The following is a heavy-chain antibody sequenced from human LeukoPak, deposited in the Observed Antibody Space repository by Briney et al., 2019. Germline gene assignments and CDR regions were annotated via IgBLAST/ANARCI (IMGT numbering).Heavy chain of an antibody. CDR2: IYYSGST. J-gene: IGHJ4*02. CDR1: SGSISSYY. CDR3: ARALLPGGSGCYYRSDY. V-gene: IGHV4-59*01. Sequence: PSETLTLTCTVSSGSISSYYWNWLRQPPGKGLEWIGYIYYSGSTNYNPSLKSRVTISVDTSKNQFSLKLSSVTDADTAVYYCARALLPGGSGCYYRSDYWGQGTLVTVSS. D-gene: IGHD3-22*01.